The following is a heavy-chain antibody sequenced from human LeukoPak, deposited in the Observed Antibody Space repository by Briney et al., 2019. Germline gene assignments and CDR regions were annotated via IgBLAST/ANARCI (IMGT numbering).Heavy chain of an antibody. CDR3: ARAGPPAFDP. J-gene: IGHJ5*02. CDR1: GFTFSNYW. CDR2: IYSDGSGT. V-gene: IGHV3-74*01. Sequence: GGSLRLSCTASGFTFSNYWMYWVRQAPGKGPLWVSHIYSDGSGTSYADSVRGRFTISRDNAKNSLYLQMNSLRDEDTAVYYCARAGPPAFDPWGQGTLVTVSS.